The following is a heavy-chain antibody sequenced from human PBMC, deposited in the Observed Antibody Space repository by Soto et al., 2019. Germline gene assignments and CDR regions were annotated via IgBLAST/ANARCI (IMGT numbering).Heavy chain of an antibody. V-gene: IGHV3-33*01. CDR2: IWYDGSNK. D-gene: IGHD3-22*01. CDR1: GFTFSSYG. Sequence: PGGSLRLSCAASGFTFSSYGMHWVRQAPGKGLEWVAVIWYDGSNKYYADSVKGRFTISRDNSKNTLYPQMNSLRAEVTAVYYCARERAIVVGAFDIWGQGTMVTVSS. J-gene: IGHJ3*02. CDR3: ARERAIVVGAFDI.